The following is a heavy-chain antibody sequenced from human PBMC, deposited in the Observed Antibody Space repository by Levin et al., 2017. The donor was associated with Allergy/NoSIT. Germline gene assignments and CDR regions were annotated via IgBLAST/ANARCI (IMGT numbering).Heavy chain of an antibody. V-gene: IGHV1-58*01. CDR3: ASGSSRQYVLDI. CDR2: IVVDSGDT. CDR1: GFNFPRSA. Sequence: SVKVSCKASGFNFPRSAVHWVRQARGQGLEWIGWIVVDSGDTHSAQQFQERVTITRDRSTSTAYMELSSLKSDDTAVYFCASGSSRQYVLDIWGRGTTVTVSS. D-gene: IGHD2-2*01. J-gene: IGHJ6*02.